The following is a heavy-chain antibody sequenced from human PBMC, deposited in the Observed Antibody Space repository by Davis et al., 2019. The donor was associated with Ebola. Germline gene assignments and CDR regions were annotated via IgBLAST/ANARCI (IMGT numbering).Heavy chain of an antibody. J-gene: IGHJ4*02. Sequence: AASVKVSCKASGYTFTSYGISWVRQAPGQGLEWMGWISAYNGNTNYAQKLQGRVTMTTDTSTSTAYMELRSLRSDDTAVYYCARDRVCSGATCYAYFDFWGQGTLVTVSS. D-gene: IGHD2-15*01. V-gene: IGHV1-18*01. CDR2: ISAYNGNT. CDR3: ARDRVCSGATCYAYFDF. CDR1: GYTFTSYG.